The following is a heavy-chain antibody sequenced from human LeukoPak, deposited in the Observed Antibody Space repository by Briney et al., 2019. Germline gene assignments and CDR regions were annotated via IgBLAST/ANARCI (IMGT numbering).Heavy chain of an antibody. CDR3: ARLTYSTSPTPFDY. V-gene: IGHV3-48*01. Sequence: PGGSLRLSCAASGFTFSIYTIYWVRQAPGKGLVCVSYISSSGTAMDYADSVKGRFTISRDNAKNSLYLQMNNLRAEDTAVYYCARLTYSTSPTPFDYWDQGTLVAVSS. CDR1: GFTFSIYT. D-gene: IGHD6-6*01. J-gene: IGHJ4*02. CDR2: ISSSGTAM.